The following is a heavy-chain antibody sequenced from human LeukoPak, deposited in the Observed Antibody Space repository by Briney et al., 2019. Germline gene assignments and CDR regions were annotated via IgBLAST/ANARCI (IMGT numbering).Heavy chain of an antibody. CDR3: AKAYCSGGSCLDY. D-gene: IGHD2-15*01. Sequence: GGSLRLSYVVSGFTFNSYWMSWVRQAPGKGLEWVANIKEDGSEEYYVDSVKGRFTISRDNAKNSLYLQMNSLRAEDTAIYYCAKAYCSGGSCLDYWGQGTLVTVSS. J-gene: IGHJ4*02. V-gene: IGHV3-7*01. CDR1: GFTFNSYW. CDR2: IKEDGSEE.